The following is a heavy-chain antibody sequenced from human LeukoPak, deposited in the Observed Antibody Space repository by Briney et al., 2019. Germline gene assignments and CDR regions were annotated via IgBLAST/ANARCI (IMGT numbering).Heavy chain of an antibody. Sequence: SETLSLTCTVSGYSITSSYYWGWIRQPPGKGLEWIGSIYYSGSTYYNPSLKSRVTISVDTSKNQFSLKLSSVTAADTAVYYCARGYSGYDFGWFDPWGQGTLVTVSS. CDR3: ARGYSGYDFGWFDP. CDR1: GYSITSSYY. V-gene: IGHV4-38-2*02. J-gene: IGHJ5*02. CDR2: IYYSGST. D-gene: IGHD5-12*01.